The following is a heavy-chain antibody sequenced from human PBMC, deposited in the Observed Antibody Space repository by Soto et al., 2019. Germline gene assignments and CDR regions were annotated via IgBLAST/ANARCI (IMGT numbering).Heavy chain of an antibody. V-gene: IGHV1-8*01. D-gene: IGHD1-26*01. CDR2: ISPNCGNT. CDR3: GRCEWELSS. CDR1: GDTFTSYD. J-gene: IGHJ6*01. Sequence: QVQLVQSGAEVEKPGASVKVSCKAAGDTFTSYDINWLRQAAGQGPEWMGWISPNCGNTCYAQKFQGRVTRTRDTSISTAFLDLTSFTSEDTAVYYGGRCEWELSSWGQGTPVTVSS.